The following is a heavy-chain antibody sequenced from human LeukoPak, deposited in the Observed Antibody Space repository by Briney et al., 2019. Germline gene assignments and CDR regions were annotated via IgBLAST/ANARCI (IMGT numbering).Heavy chain of an antibody. D-gene: IGHD3-10*01. V-gene: IGHV1-46*01. CDR1: GYTFTSYY. J-gene: IGHJ3*02. CDR2: INPSGGST. Sequence: ASVPETRKASGYTFTSYYIHWVRQAPGQGLEWMGIINPSGGSTSYAQKFQGRVTMTRDTSTSTVYMELSSLRSEDTAVYYCARDSGVGGLGALDNWGQGTMVTVSS. CDR3: ARDSGVGGLGALDN.